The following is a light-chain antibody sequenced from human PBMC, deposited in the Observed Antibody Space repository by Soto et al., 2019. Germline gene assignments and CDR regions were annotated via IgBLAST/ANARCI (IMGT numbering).Light chain of an antibody. J-gene: IGLJ3*02. CDR3: QSYDSSLSGWV. CDR2: GNS. V-gene: IGLV1-40*01. Sequence: QSVLTQPPSVSGAXXXRVXXXCTGSSSNIGAGYDVHWYQQLPGTAPKLLIYGNSNRPSGVPDRFSGSKSGTSASLAITGLQAEDEADYYCQSYDSSLSGWVFGGGTKLTVL. CDR1: SSNIGAGYD.